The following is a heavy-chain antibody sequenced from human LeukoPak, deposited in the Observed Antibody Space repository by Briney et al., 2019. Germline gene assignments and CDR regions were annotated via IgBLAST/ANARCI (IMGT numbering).Heavy chain of an antibody. CDR1: GFTFSSYA. Sequence: GRSLRLSCAASGFTFSSYAMHWVRQAPGKGLEWVAVTSSDLNVKLYADSVKGRFTISRDNSRSTLYLQMNSLRSEDTAIYYCAREGYYGSGSPPSLYFDYWGQGTLVTVSS. J-gene: IGHJ4*02. V-gene: IGHV3-30-3*01. CDR3: AREGYYGSGSPPSLYFDY. D-gene: IGHD3-10*01. CDR2: TSSDLNVK.